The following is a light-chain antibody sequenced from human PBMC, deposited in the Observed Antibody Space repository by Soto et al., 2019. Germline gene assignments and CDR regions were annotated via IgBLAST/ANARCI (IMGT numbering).Light chain of an antibody. V-gene: IGLV2-8*01. Sequence: QSALTQPPSASGSPGQSVTISCTGTSSDVGDYNYVSWYQQHPGKAPKLMIYEDSKPPAGVPDLSSGSKSGNAASLTVSGLQAEDEADYCCTSYTGSNNFVFGAGTKLTVL. CDR1: SSDVGDYNY. J-gene: IGLJ1*01. CDR3: TSYTGSNNFV. CDR2: EDS.